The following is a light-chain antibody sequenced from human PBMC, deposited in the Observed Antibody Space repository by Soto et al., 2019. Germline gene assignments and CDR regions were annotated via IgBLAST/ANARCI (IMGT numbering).Light chain of an antibody. CDR1: QSINSN. CDR3: QQYNIWWT. CDR2: GAS. V-gene: IGKV3-15*01. Sequence: VMTQSPATLSVSPGERATLSCTAGQSINSNLAWYQQRPGQAPRLLIYGASTRATGIPARFSGSGSGTEFTLTISSLQSEDFAVYYCQQYNIWWTFGQGTK. J-gene: IGKJ1*01.